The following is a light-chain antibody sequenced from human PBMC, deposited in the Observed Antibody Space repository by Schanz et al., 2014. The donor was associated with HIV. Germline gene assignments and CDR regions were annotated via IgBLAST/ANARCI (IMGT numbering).Light chain of an antibody. CDR3: SSYGGSNNLV. CDR1: SGDVGSYNY. Sequence: QSALTQPASVSGSPGQSISISCTGTSGDVGSYNYVSWYQQHPGKAPKLMIYEVTKRPSGVPDRFSASKSGNTASLTVSGLKAEDEADYYCSSYGGSNNLVFGGGTKLTVL. J-gene: IGLJ2*01. CDR2: EVT. V-gene: IGLV2-8*01.